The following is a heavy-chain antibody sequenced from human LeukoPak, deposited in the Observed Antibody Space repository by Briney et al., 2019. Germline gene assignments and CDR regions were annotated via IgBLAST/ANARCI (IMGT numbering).Heavy chain of an antibody. J-gene: IGHJ3*02. CDR2: IYSGGST. CDR3: ARRGDFDALDI. CDR1: GFTVSSNY. V-gene: IGHV3-66*04. D-gene: IGHD4-17*01. Sequence: GGSLRLSCAASGFTVSSNYMSWVRQAPGKGLEWVSVIYSGGSTYYADSVKGRFTISRDNAKNSLYLQMNSLRAEDTAVYYCARRGDFDALDIWGQGTMVTVSS.